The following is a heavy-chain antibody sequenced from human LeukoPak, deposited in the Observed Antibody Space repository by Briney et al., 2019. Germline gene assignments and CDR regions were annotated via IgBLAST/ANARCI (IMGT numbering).Heavy chain of an antibody. CDR2: IRSKGYGGTT. D-gene: IGHD3-10*01. Sequence: GGSLRLSCAASGFTFSNYAMSWVRQAPGKGLEWVGFIRSKGYGGTTEYAASVKGRFTISRDDSKSIAYLQMNSLKTKDTAVYYCTRGGSAPDYWGQGTLVIVSS. CDR3: TRGGSAPDY. V-gene: IGHV3-49*04. J-gene: IGHJ4*02. CDR1: GFTFSNYA.